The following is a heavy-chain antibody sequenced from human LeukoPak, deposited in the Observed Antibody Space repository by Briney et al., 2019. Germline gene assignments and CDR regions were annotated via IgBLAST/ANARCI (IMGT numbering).Heavy chain of an antibody. CDR1: GDSISTSSSY. V-gene: IGHV4-39*07. CDR3: ARGHDRYYYYYYMDV. Sequence: SETLSLTCSVSGDSISTSSSYWGWIRQPPGKGLEWIGSIYYSGSTYYNPSLKSRVTISVDTSKNQFSLKLSSVTAADTAVYYCARGHDRYYYYYYMDVWGKGTTVTVSS. CDR2: IYYSGST. J-gene: IGHJ6*03.